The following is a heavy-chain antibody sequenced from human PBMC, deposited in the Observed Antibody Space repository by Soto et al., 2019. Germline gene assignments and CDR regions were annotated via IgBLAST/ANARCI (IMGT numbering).Heavy chain of an antibody. CDR2: IYYSGST. CDR3: ARAKGYSSSLHYYYYMDV. J-gene: IGHJ6*03. CDR1: GGSISSYY. Sequence: SETLSLTCTVSGGSISSYYWSWIRQPPWKGLEWIGYIYYSGSTNYNPSLKSRVTISVDTSKNQFSLKLSSVTAADTAVYYCARAKGYSSSLHYYYYMDVWGKGNKVTVSS. D-gene: IGHD6-6*01. V-gene: IGHV4-59*01.